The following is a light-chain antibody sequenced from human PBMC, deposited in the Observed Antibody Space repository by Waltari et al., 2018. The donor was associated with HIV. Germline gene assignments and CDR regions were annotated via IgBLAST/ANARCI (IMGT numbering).Light chain of an antibody. J-gene: IGLJ1*01. Sequence: QSALTQPASVSGSPGQSITLSCTGTHSDVGAYDFVSWYHQHPGKSPKLLIYKSFHRASGISDRFSASRSGNTASLTISGLQPEDEADYYCCAYASTNSPYYIFGGGTTVT. CDR1: HSDVGAYDF. CDR2: KSF. CDR3: CAYASTNSPYYI. V-gene: IGLV2-14*01.